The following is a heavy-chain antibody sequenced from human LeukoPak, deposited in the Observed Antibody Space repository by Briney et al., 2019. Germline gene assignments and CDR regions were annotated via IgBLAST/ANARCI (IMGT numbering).Heavy chain of an antibody. J-gene: IGHJ4*02. CDR1: GYTFTSYY. CDR3: ARISPGYSSGWTLDY. Sequence: ASVKVSCKASGYTFTSYYMHWVRQAPGQGLEWMGIINPSGGSTSYAQKFQGRVTMTRDTSTSTVYMELSSLRSEDTAVYYCARISPGYSSGWTLDYWGQGTLVTVSS. D-gene: IGHD6-19*01. V-gene: IGHV1-46*01. CDR2: INPSGGST.